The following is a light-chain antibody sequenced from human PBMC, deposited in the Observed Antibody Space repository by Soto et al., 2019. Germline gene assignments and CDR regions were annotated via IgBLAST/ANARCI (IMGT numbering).Light chain of an antibody. Sequence: QPVLTQSPSASASLGASVKLTCTLSSGHSSYAIAWHQQQPEKGPRYLMKLNSDGSHSNGDGIPDRFSGSSSGAERYLTISSLQSEDEADYYCQTWGTGIQVFGTGTKLTVL. CDR1: SGHSSYA. CDR3: QTWGTGIQV. J-gene: IGLJ1*01. CDR2: LNSDGSH. V-gene: IGLV4-69*01.